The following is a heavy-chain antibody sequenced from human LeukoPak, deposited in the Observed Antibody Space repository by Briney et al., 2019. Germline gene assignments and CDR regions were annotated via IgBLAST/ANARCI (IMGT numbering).Heavy chain of an antibody. CDR3: ASSGYSYGFMPFGGPNWFDP. D-gene: IGHD5-18*01. Sequence: PGGSLRLSCAASGFTFSSYAMSWVRQAPGKGLEWVSAISGSGGSTYYADSVKGRFTISRDNSKNTLYLQMNSLRAEDTAVYYWASSGYSYGFMPFGGPNWFDPWGQGTLVTVSS. CDR2: ISGSGGST. CDR1: GFTFSSYA. J-gene: IGHJ5*02. V-gene: IGHV3-23*01.